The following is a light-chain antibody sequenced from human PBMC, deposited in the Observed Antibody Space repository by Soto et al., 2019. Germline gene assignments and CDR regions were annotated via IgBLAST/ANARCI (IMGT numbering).Light chain of an antibody. J-gene: IGLJ3*02. Sequence: QAVVTQEPSLTVSPGGTVTLTCGSSIETVTSGNYPYWFQQKPGQAPRTLIYDTDNRHSWTPARFSGSLLGGKAALTLSGAQPEDEADYYCFLKGARDWVFGVGTKLTVL. CDR1: IETVTSGNY. CDR2: DTD. CDR3: FLKGARDWV. V-gene: IGLV7-46*01.